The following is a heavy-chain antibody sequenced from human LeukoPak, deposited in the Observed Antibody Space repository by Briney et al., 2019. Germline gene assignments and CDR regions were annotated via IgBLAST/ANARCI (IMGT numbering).Heavy chain of an antibody. V-gene: IGHV3-30*02. CDR2: IRYDASNK. D-gene: IGHD3-10*01. CDR3: AKDPPSSGSGSYYPTLDY. Sequence: GGSLRLSCAASGFTFSSYGMHWVRQAPGKGREWVAFIRYDASNKYYADSVMGRFTISRDNSKNTLFLQMNSLRADDTAIYYCAKDPPSSGSGSYYPTLDYWGQGTLVTVSS. CDR1: GFTFSSYG. J-gene: IGHJ4*02.